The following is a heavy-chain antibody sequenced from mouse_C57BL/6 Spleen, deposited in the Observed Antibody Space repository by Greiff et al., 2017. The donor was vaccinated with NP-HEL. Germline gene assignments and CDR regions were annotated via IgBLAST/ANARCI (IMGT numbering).Heavy chain of an antibody. CDR1: GYSFTGYF. V-gene: IGHV1-20*01. CDR2: INPYNGDT. D-gene: IGHD2-5*01. CDR3: ARRGAYYSNSNAMDY. J-gene: IGHJ4*01. Sequence: VQLKESGPELVKPGDSVKISCKASGYSFTGYFMNWVMQSHGKSLEWIGRINPYNGDTFYNQKFKGKATLTVDKSSSTAHMELRSLTSEDSAVYYCARRGAYYSNSNAMDYWGQGTSVTVSS.